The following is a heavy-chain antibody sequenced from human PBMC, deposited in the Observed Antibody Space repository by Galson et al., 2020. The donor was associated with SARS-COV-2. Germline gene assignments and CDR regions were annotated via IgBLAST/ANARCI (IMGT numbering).Heavy chain of an antibody. CDR3: ARIPRPYRGGWYAEGFDI. D-gene: IGHD6-19*01. J-gene: IGHJ3*02. Sequence: GGSLRLSCAASGFTFSSYWMSWVRQAPGKGLEWVANIKQDGSEKYYVDSVKGRFTISRDNAKNSLYLQMTSLRAEDTAVYYCARIPRPYRGGWYAEGFDIWGQGTMVTVSS. CDR1: GFTFSSYW. CDR2: IKQDGSEK. V-gene: IGHV3-7*01.